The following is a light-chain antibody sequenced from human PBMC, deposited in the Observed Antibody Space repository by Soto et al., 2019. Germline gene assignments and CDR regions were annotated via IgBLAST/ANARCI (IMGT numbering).Light chain of an antibody. J-gene: IGKJ5*01. CDR1: QSVSYY. CDR2: DAS. V-gene: IGKV3-11*01. CDR3: QQRSNWHPIT. Sequence: IVLTQSPATLPLSPGERASLYSRASQSVSYYLAWYQQKPGQATRLLIYDASNRANGIPARFSGSGSGTDFTLTLSSLEPEDFAVYYCQQRSNWHPITFGQGTRLEI.